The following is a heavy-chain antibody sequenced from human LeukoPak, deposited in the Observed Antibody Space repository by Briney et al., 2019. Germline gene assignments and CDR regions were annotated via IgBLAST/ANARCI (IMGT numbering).Heavy chain of an antibody. CDR1: AFTFSNAW. Sequence: AGNLRRSGAASAFTFSNAWMSWLGQAPGKGLEWVGRVKSKTDGGTTDYAAPVKGRFTISRDDSNNTLYLQMNSLKTEDPGVYYCTTSYGDFDYWVQGSMITVSS. CDR2: VKSKTDGGTT. D-gene: IGHD4-17*01. V-gene: IGHV3-15*01. J-gene: IGHJ4*02. CDR3: TTSYGDFDY.